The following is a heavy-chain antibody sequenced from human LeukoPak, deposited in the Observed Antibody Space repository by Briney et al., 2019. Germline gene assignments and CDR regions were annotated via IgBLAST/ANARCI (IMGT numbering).Heavy chain of an antibody. V-gene: IGHV3-7*01. CDR1: GFTFSSYW. D-gene: IGHD3-10*01. CDR3: AVNSNSGTYPT. J-gene: IGHJ5*02. CDR2: IKQDGSEK. Sequence: PGGSLRLSCAASGFTFSSYWMSWVRQAPGKGLEWVANIKQDGSEKTYVDSVKGRFTISRDNAKNSLYMQMNSLRGEDTAVYYCAVNSNSGTYPTWGQGTQVTVSS.